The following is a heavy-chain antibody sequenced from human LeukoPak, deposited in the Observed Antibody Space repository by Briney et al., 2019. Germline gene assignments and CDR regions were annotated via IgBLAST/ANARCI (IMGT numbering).Heavy chain of an antibody. D-gene: IGHD6-13*01. J-gene: IGHJ4*02. CDR1: GFTFSNYA. CDR2: ISGSGGST. V-gene: IGHV3-23*01. CDR3: AKDTAGIAAAEPDY. Sequence: GGSLRLSCAASGFTFSNYAMTWVRQAPGKGLEWVSAISGSGGSTYYADSVKGRFTISRDNSKNTLYLQMNSLRAEDTAVYYCAKDTAGIAAAEPDYWGQGTLVTVSS.